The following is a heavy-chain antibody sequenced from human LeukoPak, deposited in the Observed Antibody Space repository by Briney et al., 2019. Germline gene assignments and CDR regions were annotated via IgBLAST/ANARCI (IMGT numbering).Heavy chain of an antibody. Sequence: PGGSLRHSCAASGVTFSSYSMNCVRAPPEEGVERVSSMSSSSSYIYYADSVKGRFTISRDNAKNALYLQMNSLRAEDTAVYYCARDSSGKPGTFDYWGQGTLVTVFS. V-gene: IGHV3-21*01. CDR1: GVTFSSYS. D-gene: IGHD3-22*01. CDR3: ARDSSGKPGTFDY. J-gene: IGHJ4*02. CDR2: MSSSSSYI.